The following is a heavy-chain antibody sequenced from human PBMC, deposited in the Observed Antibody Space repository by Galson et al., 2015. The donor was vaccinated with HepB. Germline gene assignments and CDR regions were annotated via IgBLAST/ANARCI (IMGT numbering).Heavy chain of an antibody. D-gene: IGHD6-13*01. J-gene: IGHJ6*03. CDR1: GYTFTSYY. V-gene: IGHV1-46*01. CDR3: ARDRGSSSIYYYYYMDV. CDR2: INPSGGST. Sequence: SVKVSCKASGYTFTSYYMHWVRQAPGQGLEWMGIINPSGGSTSYAQKFQGRVTMTRDTSTSTVYMELSSLRSEDTAVYYCARDRGSSSIYYYYYMDVWGKGTTVTVSS.